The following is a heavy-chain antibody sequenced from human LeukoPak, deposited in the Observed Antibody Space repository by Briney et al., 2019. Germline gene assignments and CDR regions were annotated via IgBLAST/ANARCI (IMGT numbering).Heavy chain of an antibody. CDR3: ARLGLRSLDYGGNNWFDP. Sequence: SETLSLTCTVSGGSISSYYWSWIRQPPGKGLEWIGSIYYSGSTYYNPSLKSRVTISVDTSKNQFSLKLSSVTAADTAVYYCARLGLRSLDYGGNNWFDPWGQGTLVTVSS. V-gene: IGHV4-59*12. J-gene: IGHJ5*02. CDR2: IYYSGST. CDR1: GGSISSYY. D-gene: IGHD4-23*01.